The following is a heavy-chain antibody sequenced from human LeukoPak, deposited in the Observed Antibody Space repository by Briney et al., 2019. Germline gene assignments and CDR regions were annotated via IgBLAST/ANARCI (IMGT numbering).Heavy chain of an antibody. CDR2: ISYDGSNK. Sequence: GGSLRLSCAASGFTFSSYAMHWVRQAPGKGLEWVAVISYDGSNKYYADSVKGRFTISRDNAKNTLYLQMNSLRAEDTAVYYCARGGDYGDTVNWFDPWGQGTLVTVSS. V-gene: IGHV3-30-3*01. J-gene: IGHJ5*02. CDR3: ARGGDYGDTVNWFDP. CDR1: GFTFSSYA. D-gene: IGHD4-17*01.